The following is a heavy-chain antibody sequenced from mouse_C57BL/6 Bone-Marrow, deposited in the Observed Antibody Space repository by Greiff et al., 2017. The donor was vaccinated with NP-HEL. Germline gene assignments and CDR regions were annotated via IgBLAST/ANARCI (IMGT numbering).Heavy chain of an antibody. CDR2: INPGSGGT. V-gene: IGHV1-54*01. Sequence: VMLVESGAELVRPGTSVKVSCKASGYAFTNYLIEWVKQRPGQGLEWIGVINPGSGGTNYNEKFKGKATLTADKSSSTAYMQLSSLTSEDSAVYFCARRDYDEAYWGQGTLVTVSA. J-gene: IGHJ3*01. D-gene: IGHD2-4*01. CDR1: GYAFTNYL. CDR3: ARRDYDEAY.